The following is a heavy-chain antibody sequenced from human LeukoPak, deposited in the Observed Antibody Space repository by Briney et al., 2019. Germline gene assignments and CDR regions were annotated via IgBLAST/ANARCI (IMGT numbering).Heavy chain of an antibody. V-gene: IGHV3-9*01. CDR3: AKDPTYYYDSRPTKYGMDV. CDR2: ISWNSGSI. Sequence: GGSLRLSCAASGFTFYDYAMHWVRQAPGKGLEWVSGISWNSGSIGYADSVKGRFTISRDNAKNSLYLQMNSLRAEDTAVYYCAKDPTYYYDSRPTKYGMDVWGQGTTVTVSS. J-gene: IGHJ6*02. CDR1: GFTFYDYA. D-gene: IGHD3-22*01.